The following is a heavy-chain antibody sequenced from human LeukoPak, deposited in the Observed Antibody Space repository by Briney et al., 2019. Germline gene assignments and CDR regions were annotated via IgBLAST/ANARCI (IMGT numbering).Heavy chain of an antibody. V-gene: IGHV3-30*04. CDR2: ISYDGSNK. CDR1: GFTFSSYA. CDR3: ARVPYGSGSYSWGLY. Sequence: GGSLRLSCAASGFTFSSYAMHWVRQAPGKGLEWVAVISYDGSNKYYADSVKGRFTISRDNSKNTLYLQMNSLRAEDTAVYYCARVPYGSGSYSWGLYWGQGTLVTVSS. J-gene: IGHJ4*02. D-gene: IGHD3-10*01.